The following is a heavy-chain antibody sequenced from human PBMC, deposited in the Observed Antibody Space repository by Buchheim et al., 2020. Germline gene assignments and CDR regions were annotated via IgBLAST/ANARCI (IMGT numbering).Heavy chain of an antibody. J-gene: IGHJ5*02. Sequence: QVQLVESGGGVVQPGRSLRLSCAASGFTFSSYGMHWVRQAPGKGLEWVAVIWYDGSNKYYADSVKGRFTISRDNSKNTLYLQMNSLRAEDTAVYYCARDRNRGYGDYNDWNWFDPWGQGTL. V-gene: IGHV3-33*01. CDR1: GFTFSSYG. CDR2: IWYDGSNK. CDR3: ARDRNRGYGDYNDWNWFDP. D-gene: IGHD4-17*01.